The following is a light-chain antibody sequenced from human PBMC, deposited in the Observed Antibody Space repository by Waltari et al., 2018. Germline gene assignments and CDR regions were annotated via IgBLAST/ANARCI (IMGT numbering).Light chain of an antibody. CDR1: QSVSRS. J-gene: IGKJ1*01. CDR2: GAS. Sequence: EIVLPQSPGPLSLSLGERATLSRRASQSVSRSLPWYQQKPGQAPRLLIYGASNRAAGIPDRFSGSGSGTDFSLTISRLEPEDFAVYYCQHYVRLPATFGQGTKVEIK. CDR3: QHYVRLPAT. V-gene: IGKV3-20*01.